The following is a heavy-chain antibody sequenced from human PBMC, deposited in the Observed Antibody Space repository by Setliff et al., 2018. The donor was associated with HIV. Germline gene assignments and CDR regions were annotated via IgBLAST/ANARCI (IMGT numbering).Heavy chain of an antibody. V-gene: IGHV3-30*07. Sequence: PGGSLRLSCAASGFIFGTYDMHWVRQAPGKGLEWVSVISYDGSRISYADSVKGRFTISRDNSKNTVYLQMNSLRAEDKAVYYCAKGSRVAGYYFDSWGQGTLVTVS. CDR1: GFIFGTYD. CDR2: ISYDGSRI. CDR3: AKGSRVAGYYFDS. J-gene: IGHJ4*02. D-gene: IGHD6-19*01.